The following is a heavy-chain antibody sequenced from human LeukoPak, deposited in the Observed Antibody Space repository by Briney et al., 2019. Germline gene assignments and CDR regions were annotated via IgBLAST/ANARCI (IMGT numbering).Heavy chain of an antibody. V-gene: IGHV3-23*01. D-gene: IGHD6-13*01. J-gene: IGHJ6*03. Sequence: GGSLRLSCAASGFTFNNYAMSWVRQAPGKGLEWVSTISGSGGSTYSADSVKGRLTISRDNSKNTLYLQMNSLRADDTALYYCARNQDSSWYYYYMDVWGKGTTVTVSS. CDR1: GFTFNNYA. CDR3: ARNQDSSWYYYYMDV. CDR2: ISGSGGST.